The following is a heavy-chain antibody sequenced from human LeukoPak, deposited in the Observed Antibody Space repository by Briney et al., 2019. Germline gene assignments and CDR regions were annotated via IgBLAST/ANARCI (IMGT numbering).Heavy chain of an antibody. J-gene: IGHJ5*02. V-gene: IGHV4-34*01. CDR3: AGEPYYGSGSRWFDP. D-gene: IGHD3-10*01. CDR2: INHSGST. CDR1: GGSFSGYY. Sequence: SETLSLTCAVYGGSFSGYYWSWIRQPPGKGLEWIGEINHSGSTNYNPSLKSRVTISVDTSKNQFSLKLSSVTAADTAVYYCAGEPYYGSGSRWFDPWGQGTLVTVSS.